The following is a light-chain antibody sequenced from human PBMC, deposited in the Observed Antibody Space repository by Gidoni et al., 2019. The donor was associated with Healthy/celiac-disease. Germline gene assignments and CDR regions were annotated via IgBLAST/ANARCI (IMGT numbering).Light chain of an antibody. CDR2: DAS. Sequence: DIQMTQSPSTLSASVGDRVTIPCRASQSISSWLAWYQQKPGKAPKLLIYDASSLESGVPSRFSGSGSGTEFTLTISSLQPDDFATYYGQQYNSWWTFGQGTKVEIK. CDR3: QQYNSWWT. CDR1: QSISSW. V-gene: IGKV1-5*01. J-gene: IGKJ1*01.